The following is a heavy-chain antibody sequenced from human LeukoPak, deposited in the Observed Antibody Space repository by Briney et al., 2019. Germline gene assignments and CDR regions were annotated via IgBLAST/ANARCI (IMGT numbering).Heavy chain of an antibody. D-gene: IGHD6-13*01. Sequence: SETLSLTCTVSGGSINDYYWTWLRQPSGQGLEWLGRIHTGGSTNYNPSLRRRLTMSVDTSKNQFSLKLSSVTAADTAVYYVASQRKYSTSWPFFNYWGQGTLVTVSS. CDR3: ASQRKYSTSWPFFNY. V-gene: IGHV4-4*07. J-gene: IGHJ4*02. CDR1: GGSINDYY. CDR2: IHTGGST.